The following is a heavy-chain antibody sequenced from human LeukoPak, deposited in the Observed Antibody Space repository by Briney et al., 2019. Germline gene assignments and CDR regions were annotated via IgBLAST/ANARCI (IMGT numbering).Heavy chain of an antibody. CDR3: ATGTGSYGVPFDY. V-gene: IGHV3-7*01. D-gene: IGHD6-19*01. CDR1: GFTFSSYW. J-gene: IGHJ4*02. Sequence: GGSLRLSRAASGFTFSSYWMSWVRQAPGKGLEWVANIKQDGSEKHYVDSVKGRFTISRDDAKNSLYLQMNSLRAEDTAVYYCATGTGSYGVPFDYWGRGTLLTVSS. CDR2: IKQDGSEK.